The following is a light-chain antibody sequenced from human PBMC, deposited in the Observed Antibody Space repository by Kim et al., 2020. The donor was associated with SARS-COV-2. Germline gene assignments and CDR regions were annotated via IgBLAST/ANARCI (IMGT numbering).Light chain of an antibody. J-gene: IGLJ1*01. CDR1: SSNIGSNA. CDR2: NSN. CDR3: AAWDDSLDVYV. Sequence: GQRVTISCSGSSSNIGSNAVNWYQHLPGTAPKLRIYNSNQGPSGVPDRFSGSKSGTSAFLAISGLESEDESDYYCAAWDDSLDVYVFGTGTKVTVL. V-gene: IGLV1-44*01.